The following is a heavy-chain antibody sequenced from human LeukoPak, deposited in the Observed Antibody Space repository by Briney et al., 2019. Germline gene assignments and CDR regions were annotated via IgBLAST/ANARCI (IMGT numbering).Heavy chain of an antibody. D-gene: IGHD2-15*01. Sequence: GGSLRLSCAASGFTVSDAWMTWVRQAPGKGLEWIGRIKRKVDGATTHYGALVNGRFSISRDDSQNTLYLQMNSLQTEDTAVYYCTTVVAPRWGQGTLVTVSS. CDR1: GFTVSDAW. CDR2: IKRKVDGATT. J-gene: IGHJ4*02. V-gene: IGHV3-15*01. CDR3: TTVVAPR.